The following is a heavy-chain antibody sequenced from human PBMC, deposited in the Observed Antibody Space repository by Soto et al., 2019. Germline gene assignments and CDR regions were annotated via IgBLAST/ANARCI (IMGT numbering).Heavy chain of an antibody. J-gene: IGHJ4*02. CDR1: GYTFTTYG. CDR2: IGGYNGDS. Sequence: QPQLVQSGAEVRKPGASVNVSCKASGYTFTTYGISWVRQAPGQGLEWMGWIGGYNGDSHNAQKFQGRLTMTRDTSTKTAYMELRSLRPDDTAVYYCARVGNNGWRLDYDSGGQGTLVIVSS. V-gene: IGHV1-18*04. D-gene: IGHD2-8*01. CDR3: ARVGNNGWRLDYDS.